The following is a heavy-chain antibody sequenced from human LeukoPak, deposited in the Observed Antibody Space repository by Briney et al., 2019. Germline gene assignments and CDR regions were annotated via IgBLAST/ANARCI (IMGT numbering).Heavy chain of an antibody. CDR3: ARGYYYGSGSYYNVGWFDP. CDR2: IYHSGST. V-gene: IGHV4-30-2*01. CDR1: GGSISSGGHS. Sequence: KSSQTLSLTCAVSGGSISSGGHSWSWIRQPPGKGLEWIGYIYHSGSTYYNPSLKSRVTISVDRSKNQFSLKLSSVTAADTAVYYCARGYYYGSGSYYNVGWFDPWGQGTLVTVSS. D-gene: IGHD3-10*01. J-gene: IGHJ5*02.